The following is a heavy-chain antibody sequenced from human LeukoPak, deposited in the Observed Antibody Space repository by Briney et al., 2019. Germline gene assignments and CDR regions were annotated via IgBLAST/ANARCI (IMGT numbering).Heavy chain of an antibody. CDR1: GFSFDSHS. J-gene: IGHJ4*02. V-gene: IGHV3-48*04. Sequence: GESLRLSCTASGFSFDSHSMSWVRQAPGKGLEWISSIGSRSSPIYYGDSVRGRFTVSRDNAQKSMYLQMDTLGVDDTAVYFCARDLGDGEYFFDFWGQGTLVTVSS. CDR2: IGSRSSPI. D-gene: IGHD3-10*01. CDR3: ARDLGDGEYFFDF.